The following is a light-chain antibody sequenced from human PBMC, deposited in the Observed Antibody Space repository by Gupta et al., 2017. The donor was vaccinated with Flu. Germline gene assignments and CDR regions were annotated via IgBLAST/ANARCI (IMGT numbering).Light chain of an antibody. J-gene: IGKJ1*01. CDR1: QSISNW. CDR2: KAS. CDR3: QQYDTYWT. V-gene: IGKV1-5*03. Sequence: DIQMTQSPSTLSASVGDRVTITCRASQSISNWLAWYQQKPGKAPKLLIYKASSLETGVPSRFSGSGSGTEFTLTISSLQPDDFATDYCQQYDTYWTVGQGTKVEIK.